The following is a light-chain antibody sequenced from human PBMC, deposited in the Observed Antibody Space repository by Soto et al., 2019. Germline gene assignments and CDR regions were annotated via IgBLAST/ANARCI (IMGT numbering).Light chain of an antibody. V-gene: IGKV3-15*01. CDR3: QQYKNWPRT. CDR1: QRVSSH. CDR2: GAS. Sequence: EVVMTQPPSTLSACPGERATLSCRASQRVSSHLAWYQQKPGQAPGLLIYGASTRATGFPARFSGSGSGTEFTLTISSLQSEDVAVYYCQQYKNWPRTFGQGTKVDI. J-gene: IGKJ1*01.